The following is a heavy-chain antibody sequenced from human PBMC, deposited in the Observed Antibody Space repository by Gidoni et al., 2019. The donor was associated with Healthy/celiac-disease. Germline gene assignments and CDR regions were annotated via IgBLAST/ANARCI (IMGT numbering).Heavy chain of an antibody. D-gene: IGHD3-10*01. V-gene: IGHV1-46*01. J-gene: IGHJ4*02. Sequence: QVQLVQSGAEVKKPGASVKVSCKASGYTFPSYYMHWVRQAPGQGLEWMGIINPSGGSTSYAQKFQGRVTMTRDTSTSTVYMELSSLRSEDTAVYYCARERWFGELVPGYFDYWGQGTLVTVSS. CDR3: ARERWFGELVPGYFDY. CDR1: GYTFPSYY. CDR2: INPSGGST.